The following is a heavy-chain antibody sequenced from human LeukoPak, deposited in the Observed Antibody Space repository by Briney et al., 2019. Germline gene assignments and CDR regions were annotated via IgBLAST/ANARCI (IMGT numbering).Heavy chain of an antibody. CDR1: GFTFSSYA. D-gene: IGHD3-10*01. V-gene: IGHV3-30-3*01. CDR3: ARVRLWLDWFDS. J-gene: IGHJ5*01. CDR2: ISYDGSNK. Sequence: GGSLRLSCAASGFTFSSYAMHWVRQAPGKGLEWVAVISYDGSNKYYADSVKGRFTISRDNSKNTLYLQMNSLRAEDTAVYYCARVRLWLDWFDSWGQGTLVTVSS.